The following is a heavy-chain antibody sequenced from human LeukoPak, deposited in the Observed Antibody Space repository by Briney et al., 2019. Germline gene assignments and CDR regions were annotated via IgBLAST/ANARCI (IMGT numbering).Heavy chain of an antibody. CDR3: ASAVVSGWYFLDY. CDR1: GFTFSSYE. D-gene: IGHD6-19*01. CDR2: ISSSGSTI. Sequence: PGGSLRLSCAASGFTFSSYEMNWVRQAPGKGQEWVSYISSSGSTIYYADSVKGRFTISRDNAKNSLYLQMNSLRAEDTAVYYCASAVVSGWYFLDYWGQGTLVTVSS. V-gene: IGHV3-48*03. J-gene: IGHJ4*02.